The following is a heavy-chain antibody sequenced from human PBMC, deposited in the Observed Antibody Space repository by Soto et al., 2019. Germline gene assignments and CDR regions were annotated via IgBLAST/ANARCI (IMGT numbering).Heavy chain of an antibody. D-gene: IGHD2-2*01. J-gene: IGHJ6*02. CDR1: GYSFTSYW. Sequence: GESLISCKGSGYSFTSYWISWVRQMPGKGLEWMGRIDPSDSYTNYSPSFQGHVTISADKSISTAYLQWSSLKASDTAMYYCARLAPIVVVPAAIDYYYGMDVWGQGTTVTVSS. CDR3: ARLAPIVVVPAAIDYYYGMDV. CDR2: IDPSDSYT. V-gene: IGHV5-10-1*01.